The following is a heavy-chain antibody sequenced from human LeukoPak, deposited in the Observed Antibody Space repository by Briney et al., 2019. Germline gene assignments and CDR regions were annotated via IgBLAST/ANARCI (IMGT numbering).Heavy chain of an antibody. D-gene: IGHD5-24*01. Sequence: GGSLRLSCAASGFTFSSYWMHWVRQAPGKGLVWVSRINTDGSSTNHADPVKGRFTISRDNAKNTLYLQMNSLRAEDTAVYYCASTRRDGYNYWAYWGQGTLVTVSS. CDR3: ASTRRDGYNYWAY. J-gene: IGHJ4*02. V-gene: IGHV3-74*01. CDR2: INTDGSST. CDR1: GFTFSSYW.